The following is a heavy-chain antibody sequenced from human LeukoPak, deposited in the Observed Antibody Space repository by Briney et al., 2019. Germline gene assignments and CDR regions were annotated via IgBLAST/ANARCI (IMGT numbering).Heavy chain of an antibody. V-gene: IGHV4-59*01. Sequence: SETLSLTCTVSGGSISSYYGSWIRQPPGKGLEWIGWISGSGSTKYNPSLKSRVTISVDTSKNQFSLKLSSVTAADTAVYYCARGGTFTSLDYWGQGTLVTVSS. CDR1: GGSISSYY. CDR2: ISGSGST. J-gene: IGHJ4*02. CDR3: ARGGTFTSLDY. D-gene: IGHD1-26*01.